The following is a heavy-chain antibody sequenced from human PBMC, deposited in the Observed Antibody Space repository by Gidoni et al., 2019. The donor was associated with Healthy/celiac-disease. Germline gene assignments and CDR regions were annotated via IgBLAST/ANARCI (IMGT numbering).Heavy chain of an antibody. CDR2: INHSGST. J-gene: IGHJ6*02. CDR3: ARDRRLYGWTVQLQNYGMDV. D-gene: IGHD2-8*01. Sequence: PGKGLEWIGEINHSGSTNYNPSLKSRVTISVDTSKNQFSLKLSSVTAADTAVYYCARDRRLYGWTVQLQNYGMDVWGQGTTVTVSS. V-gene: IGHV4-34*01.